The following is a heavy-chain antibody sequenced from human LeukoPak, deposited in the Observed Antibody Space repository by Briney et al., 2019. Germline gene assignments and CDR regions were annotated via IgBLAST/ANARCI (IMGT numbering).Heavy chain of an antibody. Sequence: GGSLRLSCAASGFTFSSSWMTWVRQAPGKGLEWVASIREGGSEETSVDSVKGRFTISRDNAKNSLYLQMDSLRAEDTAVYYCARGPSNGQAFDYWGQGTLVSVSS. CDR1: GFTFSSSW. CDR2: IREGGSEE. V-gene: IGHV3-7*01. D-gene: IGHD2-8*01. J-gene: IGHJ4*02. CDR3: ARGPSNGQAFDY.